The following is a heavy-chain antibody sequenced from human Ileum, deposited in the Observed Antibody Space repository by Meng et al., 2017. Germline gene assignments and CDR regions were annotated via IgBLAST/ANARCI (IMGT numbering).Heavy chain of an antibody. D-gene: IGHD2-21*01. CDR2: ISQESGRT. J-gene: IGHJ4*02. V-gene: IGHV4-4*02. CDR3: VRNEGYSLGD. CDR1: GGSNSSSNW. Sequence: APGRVKCTGTLSPTCAVSGGSNSSSNWWTWVRQPPGKGLEWIGEISQESGRTNYNPSLKSRVTISLDKSKNQFSLNLNSVTAADTAVYYCVRNEGYSLGDWGQGTLVTVSS.